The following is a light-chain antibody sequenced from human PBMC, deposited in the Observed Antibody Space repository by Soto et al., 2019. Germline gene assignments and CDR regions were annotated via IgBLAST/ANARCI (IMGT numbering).Light chain of an antibody. CDR2: KAS. CDR1: QTISGW. CDR3: QQYNSYPWT. V-gene: IGKV1-5*03. Sequence: DIQMTQSPSTLSASVVDRVTIICLASQTISGWLAWYQQKPGKAPNLLIYKASSLQSGVPSRFRGSGSGTEFTLTISSLQPDDFATYYCQQYNSYPWTFGQGTKVDIK. J-gene: IGKJ1*01.